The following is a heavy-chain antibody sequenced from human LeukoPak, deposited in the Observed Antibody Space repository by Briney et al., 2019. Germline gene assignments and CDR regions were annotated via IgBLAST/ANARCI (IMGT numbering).Heavy chain of an antibody. CDR2: ISAYNGNT. V-gene: IGHV1-18*03. CDR3: ARARGDYYYYYMDV. CDR1: GYTFTSYG. Sequence: ASVKVSCKASGYTFTSYGISWVRQAPGQGLEWMGWISAYNGNTNYAQKLQGRVTMTTDTSTSTAYMELSSLRSEDMAVYYCARARGDYYYYYMDVWGKGTTVTVSS. J-gene: IGHJ6*03. D-gene: IGHD4-17*01.